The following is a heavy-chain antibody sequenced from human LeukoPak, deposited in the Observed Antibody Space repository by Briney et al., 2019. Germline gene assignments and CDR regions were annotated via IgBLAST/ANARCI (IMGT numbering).Heavy chain of an antibody. CDR3: AAVSGSYTLLDC. V-gene: IGHV1-24*01. J-gene: IGHJ4*02. CDR2: IDPDDGET. Sequence: ASVKVSCKVSGYTLTELSIHWLRQAPGKGLEWMGGIDPDDGETIYSPKFQGRGTMTEDTSTDTAHLILSGLRSEDTAVYFCAAVSGSYTLLDCWGQGTPVTVSS. D-gene: IGHD1-26*01. CDR1: GYTLTELS.